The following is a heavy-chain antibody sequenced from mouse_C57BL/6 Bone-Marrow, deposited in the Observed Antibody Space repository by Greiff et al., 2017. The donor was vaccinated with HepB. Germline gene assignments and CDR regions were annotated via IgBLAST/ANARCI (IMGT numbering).Heavy chain of an antibody. Sequence: EVQVVESGGGLVKPGGSLKLSCAASGFTFSSYAMSWVRQTPEKRLEWVATISDGGSYTYYPDNVKGRFTISRDNAKNTLYLQLSHLKSEDTAMYYCARAGVDGSAYWGQGTLVTVSA. CDR3: ARAGVDGSAY. J-gene: IGHJ3*01. V-gene: IGHV5-4*01. D-gene: IGHD2-3*01. CDR1: GFTFSSYA. CDR2: ISDGGSYT.